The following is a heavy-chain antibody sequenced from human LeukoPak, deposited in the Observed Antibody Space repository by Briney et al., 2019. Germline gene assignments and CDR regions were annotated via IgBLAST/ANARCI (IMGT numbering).Heavy chain of an antibody. J-gene: IGHJ4*02. CDR1: GFTFSSYG. Sequence: GGSLRLSCAASGFTFSSYGMHWVRQAPGKGLEWVSAISGSGGSTYYADSVKGRFTISRDNSKNTLYLQMSSLRAEDTAVYYCAKQGRGSYRPGRDYFDYWGQGTLVTVSS. CDR3: AKQGRGSYRPGRDYFDY. V-gene: IGHV3-23*01. CDR2: ISGSGGST. D-gene: IGHD1-26*01.